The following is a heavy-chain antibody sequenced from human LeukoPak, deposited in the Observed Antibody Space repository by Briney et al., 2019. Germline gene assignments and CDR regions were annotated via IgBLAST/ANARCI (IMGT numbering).Heavy chain of an antibody. CDR1: GFTFSGYW. Sequence: GGSLRLSCAASGFTFSGYWMHWVRQAPGKGLVWVSRINSDGSSTSYADSVKGRFTISRDNAKNTLYLQMNSLRAEDTAVYYCARDPIHDYGDYVHWFDPWGQGTLVTVSS. CDR2: INSDGSST. CDR3: ARDPIHDYGDYVHWFDP. V-gene: IGHV3-74*01. J-gene: IGHJ5*02. D-gene: IGHD4-17*01.